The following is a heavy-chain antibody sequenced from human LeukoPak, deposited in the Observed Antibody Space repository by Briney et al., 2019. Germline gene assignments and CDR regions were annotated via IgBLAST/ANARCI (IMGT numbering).Heavy chain of an antibody. V-gene: IGHV4-31*03. CDR1: GGSISSGGYF. D-gene: IGHD4-17*01. CDR3: ASLYDYGDYASDY. J-gene: IGHJ4*02. Sequence: SETLSLTCTVSGGSISSGGYFWSWIRQHPGKGLEWIGYIYYSGSTYYNPSLKSRVTISVDTSKNQFSLKLSSVTAADTAVYYCASLYDYGDYASDYWGREPWSPSPQ. CDR2: IYYSGST.